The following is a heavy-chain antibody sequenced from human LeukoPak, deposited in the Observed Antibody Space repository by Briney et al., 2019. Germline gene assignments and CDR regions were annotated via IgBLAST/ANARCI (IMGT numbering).Heavy chain of an antibody. J-gene: IGHJ4*02. D-gene: IGHD6-13*01. CDR2: ISGSGYST. V-gene: IGHV3-23*01. CDR3: ARDPIAAAGTLDY. CDR1: GFTFSSYT. Sequence: PGGSLRLSCAAFGFTFSSYTMSWVRQAPGKGLEWVSAISGSGYSTYYADSVKGRFTISRDNSKNTLYLQMNSLRAEDTAVYYCARDPIAAAGTLDYWGQGTLVTVSS.